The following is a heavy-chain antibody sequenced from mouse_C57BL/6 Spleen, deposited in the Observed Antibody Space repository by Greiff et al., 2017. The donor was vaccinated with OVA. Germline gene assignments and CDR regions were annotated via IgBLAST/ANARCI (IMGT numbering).Heavy chain of an antibody. Sequence: EVQRVESGGGLVKPGGSLKLSCAASGFTFSSYAMSWVRQTPEKRLEWVATISDGGSYTYYPDNVKGRFTISRDNAKNNLYLQMSHLKSEDTAMYYCARGGDGYYQYYFDYWGQGTTLTVSS. CDR1: GFTFSSYA. J-gene: IGHJ2*01. CDR2: ISDGGSYT. CDR3: ARGGDGYYQYYFDY. V-gene: IGHV5-4*01. D-gene: IGHD2-3*01.